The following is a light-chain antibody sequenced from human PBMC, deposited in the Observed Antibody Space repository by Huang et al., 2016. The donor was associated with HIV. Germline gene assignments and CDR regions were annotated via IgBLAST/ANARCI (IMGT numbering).Light chain of an antibody. J-gene: IGKJ1*01. CDR3: QQSDNIPPT. CDR2: GAS. Sequence: DIQMTQSPSSRSASVGDRVTITCRASQNFNSYLNWYQKKPGKAPKVLIYGASILQSGVPAIFSGSGSVTDFTLTISSLQPDDFATYYCQQSDNIPPTFGQGTRV. CDR1: QNFNSY. V-gene: IGKV1-39*01.